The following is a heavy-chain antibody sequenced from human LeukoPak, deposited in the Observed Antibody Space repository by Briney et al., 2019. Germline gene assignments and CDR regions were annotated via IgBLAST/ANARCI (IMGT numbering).Heavy chain of an antibody. CDR1: GGSISSYY. CDR3: ARLVPEAYYYYDMHV. V-gene: IGHV4-59*01. D-gene: IGHD1-14*01. CDR2: IYYSGST. J-gene: IGHJ6*02. Sequence: WETLRPPLTVSGGSISSYYANWIRQPPGKGLEWIGYIYYSGSTNYNPSLKSRVTISVDTSKNQFSLKLSSVTAADTAVYYCARLVPEAYYYYDMHVWGQGTTVTVSS.